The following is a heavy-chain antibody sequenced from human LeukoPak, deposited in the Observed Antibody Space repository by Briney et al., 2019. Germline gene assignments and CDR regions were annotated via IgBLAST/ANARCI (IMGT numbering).Heavy chain of an antibody. CDR1: GGSISSHTYY. V-gene: IGHV4-39*01. J-gene: IGHJ4*02. CDR2: IYYSGNT. Sequence: SETLSLTCTVSGGSISSHTYYWGWIRQAPGKGLEWIGSIYYSGNTYYNPSLKSRVTISVDTSKNQFSLERRSVIAAVYYCARHDAAAVVEYWGQGTLVTVSS. CDR3: ARHDAAAVVEY. D-gene: IGHD6-19*01.